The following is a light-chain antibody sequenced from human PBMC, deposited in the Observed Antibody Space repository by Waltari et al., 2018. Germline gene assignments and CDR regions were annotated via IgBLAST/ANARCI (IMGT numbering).Light chain of an antibody. CDR1: SSDVGAYNN. CDR2: DVN. V-gene: IGLV2-14*03. J-gene: IGLJ1*01. Sequence: QSALTQPASVSGSPGQSITIACTGTSSDVGAYNNVSWYQQHPGKAPKFMIYDVNIRPSGVSNRFSGSKSGNTASLTISGLQAEDEADYYCSSYTSSDSPIFGTGTTVTVL. CDR3: SSYTSSDSPI.